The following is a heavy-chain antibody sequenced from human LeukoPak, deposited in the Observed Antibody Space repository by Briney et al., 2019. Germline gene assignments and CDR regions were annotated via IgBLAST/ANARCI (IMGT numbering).Heavy chain of an antibody. Sequence: SETLSLTCAVYSGSFSGYYWSWIRQPPGKGLEWIGEINHSGSTNYSPSLKSRVTISVDTSKNQFSLKLSSVTAADTAVYYCARRLWFGEAKPFDYWGQGTLVTVSS. CDR1: SGSFSGYY. CDR3: ARRLWFGEAKPFDY. CDR2: INHSGST. V-gene: IGHV4-34*01. D-gene: IGHD3-10*01. J-gene: IGHJ4*02.